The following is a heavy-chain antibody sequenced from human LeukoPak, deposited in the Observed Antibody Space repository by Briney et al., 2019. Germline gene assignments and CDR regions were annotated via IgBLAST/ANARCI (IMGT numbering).Heavy chain of an antibody. CDR3: ARVLSKYSSSHLDY. CDR2: IIPILGIA. J-gene: IGHJ4*02. CDR1: GGTFSSYA. D-gene: IGHD6-6*01. Sequence: SVKVSCKASGGTFSSYAISWVRQAPGQGLEWMGRIIPILGIANYAQKFQGRVTITADKSTSTAYMELSGLRSEDTAVYYCARVLSKYSSSHLDYWGQGTLVTVSS. V-gene: IGHV1-69*04.